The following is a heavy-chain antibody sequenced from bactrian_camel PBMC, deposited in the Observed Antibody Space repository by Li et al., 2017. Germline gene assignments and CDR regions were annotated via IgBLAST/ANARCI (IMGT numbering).Heavy chain of an antibody. CDR1: GFTFSAHA. Sequence: VQLVESGGGLVQPGGSLRLSCAASGFTFSAHAMSWVRQAPGKGLEWVSGIHSGGRITRYGDSVQGRFIITRDNAKNTLSLQTDNLKPEDTAMYCCAADSTNWFQYIYYYWGQGTQVTVS. CDR2: IHSGGRIT. D-gene: IGHD8*01. V-gene: IGHV3S42*01. J-gene: IGHJ4*01. CDR3: AADSTNWFQYIYYY.